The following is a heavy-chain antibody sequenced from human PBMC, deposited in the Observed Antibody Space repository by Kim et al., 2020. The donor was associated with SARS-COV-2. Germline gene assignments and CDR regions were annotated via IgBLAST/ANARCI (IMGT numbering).Heavy chain of an antibody. CDR3: ARARPYDSSGYYLKYNYYYGMAV. CDR1: GYTFTNYF. J-gene: IGHJ6*02. D-gene: IGHD3-22*01. V-gene: IGHV1-46*01. CDR2: INPSGGDT. Sequence: ASVKVSCKASGYTFTNYFIHWVRQAPGQGLQWMGIINPSGGDTTYAQKFQGRVTMTRDTSTSTVYMELSSLRTEDTAVYYCARARPYDSSGYYLKYNYYYGMAVWGQGTTVTVSS.